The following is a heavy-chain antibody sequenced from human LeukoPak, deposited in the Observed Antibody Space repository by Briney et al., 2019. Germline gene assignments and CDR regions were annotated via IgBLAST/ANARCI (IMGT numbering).Heavy chain of an antibody. J-gene: IGHJ4*02. CDR2: IYHSGST. D-gene: IGHD3-10*01. CDR3: AKEGMIRGVIDY. V-gene: IGHV4-30-2*01. Sequence: SETLSLTCAVSGGSISSGGYSWSWIRQPPGKGLEWIGYIYHSGSTNYNPSLKSRVTVSIDTSTNQFSLKLNSLTAADTAVYYCAKEGMIRGVIDYWGQGALVTVSS. CDR1: GGSISSGGYS.